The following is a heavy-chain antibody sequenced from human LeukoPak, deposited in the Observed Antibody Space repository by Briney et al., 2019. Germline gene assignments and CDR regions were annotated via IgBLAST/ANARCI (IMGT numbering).Heavy chain of an antibody. J-gene: IGHJ4*02. CDR2: IRSKAYGGTT. V-gene: IGHV3-49*03. D-gene: IGHD3-22*01. Sequence: GGSLRLSCAASGFTFSSYAMSWFRQAPGKGLEWVGFIRSKAYGGTTEYAASVKGRFTISRDDSKSIAYLQMNSLKTEDTAVYYRTRDDLSYYYDSSGYWEAFDYWGQGTLVTVSS. CDR1: GFTFSSYA. CDR3: TRDDLSYYYDSSGYWEAFDY.